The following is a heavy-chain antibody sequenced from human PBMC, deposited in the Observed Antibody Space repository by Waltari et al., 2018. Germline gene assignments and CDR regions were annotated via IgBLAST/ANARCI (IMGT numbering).Heavy chain of an antibody. Sequence: EVQLVETGGGLIQPGGSLRLSCAASGFTVSSNYMSWVRQAPGKGLEWVSVIYSGGSTYYADSVKGRFTISRDNSKNTLYLQMNSLRAEDTAVYYCARGKSRWELPPEGSYYFDYWGQGTLVTVSS. CDR3: ARGKSRWELPPEGSYYFDY. CDR1: GFTVSSNY. D-gene: IGHD1-26*01. CDR2: IYSGGST. V-gene: IGHV3-53*02. J-gene: IGHJ4*02.